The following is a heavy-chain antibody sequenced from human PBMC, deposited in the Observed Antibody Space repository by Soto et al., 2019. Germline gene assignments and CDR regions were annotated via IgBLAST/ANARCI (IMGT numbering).Heavy chain of an antibody. CDR1: GDTITNYG. V-gene: IGHV1-18*01. Sequence: QVQLVQSGGEVRKPGASVKVSCTASGDTITNYGISWVRQAPGQGLGWLGWISFYNGNTKYAQNLQGRVTLTTDTSTSTAYMELRSLRTDDTAVYYCASATSIAVASKERWGQGTLVTVSS. CDR2: ISFYNGNT. CDR3: ASATSIAVASKER. D-gene: IGHD6-19*01. J-gene: IGHJ4*02.